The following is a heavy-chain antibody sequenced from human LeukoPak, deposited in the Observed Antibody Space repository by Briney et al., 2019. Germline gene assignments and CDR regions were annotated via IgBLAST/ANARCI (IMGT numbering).Heavy chain of an antibody. CDR3: AIKGLEMATIRFDY. CDR1: GFTLSSYA. D-gene: IGHD5-24*01. J-gene: IGHJ4*02. V-gene: IGHV3-23*01. Sequence: PGGSLRLSCAASGFTLSSYAMSWVRQAPGKGLEWVSAISVSGNTYHADSVKGRFTISRDNSKNTLYLQMNSLRAEDTAVYYCAIKGLEMATIRFDYWGQGTLVTVSS. CDR2: ISVSGNT.